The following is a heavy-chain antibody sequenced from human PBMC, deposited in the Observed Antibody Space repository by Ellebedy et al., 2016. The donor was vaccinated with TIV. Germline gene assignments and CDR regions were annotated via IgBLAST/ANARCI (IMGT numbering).Heavy chain of an antibody. CDR2: IYYSGST. CDR1: GGSISSYY. CDR3: ARVHCSSTSCYGDSYYFDY. V-gene: IGHV4-59*01. J-gene: IGHJ4*02. Sequence: SETLSLXXTVSGGSISSYYWSWIRQPPGKGLEWIGYIYYSGSTNYNPSLKSRVTISVDTSKNQFSLKLSSVTAADTAVYYCARVHCSSTSCYGDSYYFDYWGQGTLVTVSS. D-gene: IGHD2-2*01.